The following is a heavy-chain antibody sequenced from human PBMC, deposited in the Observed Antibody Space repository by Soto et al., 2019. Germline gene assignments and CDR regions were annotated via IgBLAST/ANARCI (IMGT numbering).Heavy chain of an antibody. Sequence: ASVKVSRKVFGKTLSGFPLHCVRQAPGKGLEWMGSPDYEEGERNFAHRFQGRVTVTEDTSTDTAYMDLSSLKSEDTAVYYCAAGVTTFDYWGQGTLVTVSS. D-gene: IGHD4-17*01. CDR1: GKTLSGFP. V-gene: IGHV1-24*01. CDR3: AAGVTTFDY. CDR2: PDYEEGER. J-gene: IGHJ4*02.